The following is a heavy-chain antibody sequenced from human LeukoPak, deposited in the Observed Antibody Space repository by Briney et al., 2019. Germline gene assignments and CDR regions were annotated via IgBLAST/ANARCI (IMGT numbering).Heavy chain of an antibody. CDR1: GGSISSSSYY. V-gene: IGHV4-39*07. D-gene: IGHD6-13*01. J-gene: IGHJ3*02. CDR2: IYYSGST. Sequence: SETLSLTCTVSGGSISSSSYYWGWIRQPPGNWMGWIGSIYYSGSTYYNPSLKSRVTISVDTSKNQFSLKLSSVTAADTAVYYCARAIAAAGTSAFDIWGQGTMVTVSS. CDR3: ARAIAAAGTSAFDI.